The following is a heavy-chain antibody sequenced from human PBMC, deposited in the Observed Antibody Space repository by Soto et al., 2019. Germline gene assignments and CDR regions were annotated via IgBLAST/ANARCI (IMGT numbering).Heavy chain of an antibody. CDR1: GYSISSGYY. D-gene: IGHD6-19*01. J-gene: IGHJ4*02. CDR2: IYYGAST. V-gene: IGHV4-38-2*01. Sequence: SETLSLTCAVSGYSISSGYYWGWIRQPPGKGLEWIGSIYYGASTYYNPSLKSRVTISVATSENQPSLKLSSVTAADTAVFYCARARQIALAGTGFDYWGQGAMVTVYS. CDR3: ARARQIALAGTGFDY.